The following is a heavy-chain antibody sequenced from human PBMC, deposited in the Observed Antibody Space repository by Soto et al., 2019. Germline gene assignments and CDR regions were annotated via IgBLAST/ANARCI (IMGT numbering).Heavy chain of an antibody. V-gene: IGHV4-59*08. CDR1: GGSISSYY. Sequence: SETLSLTCTVSGGSISSYYWSWIRQPPGKGLEWIGYIYYSGSTNYNPSLKSRVTISVDTSKNQFSLKLSSVTAADTAVYYCERQRVVRRVIPFDISGQGTMVTVSS. D-gene: IGHD3-10*01. CDR3: ERQRVVRRVIPFDI. CDR2: IYYSGST. J-gene: IGHJ3*02.